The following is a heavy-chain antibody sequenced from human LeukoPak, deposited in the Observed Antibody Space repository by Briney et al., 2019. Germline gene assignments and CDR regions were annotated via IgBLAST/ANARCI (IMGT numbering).Heavy chain of an antibody. CDR2: IGTAGDT. CDR3: AREGRYYGSGSHRGGAFDY. V-gene: IGHV3-13*01. J-gene: IGHJ4*02. D-gene: IGHD3-10*01. Sequence: GGSLRLSCAASGFTFSSYDMHWVRQATGKGLEWVSAIGTAGDTYYPGSVKGRFTISRENAKNSLYLQMNSLRAEDTAVYYCAREGRYYGSGSHRGGAFDYWGQGTLVTVSS. CDR1: GFTFSSYD.